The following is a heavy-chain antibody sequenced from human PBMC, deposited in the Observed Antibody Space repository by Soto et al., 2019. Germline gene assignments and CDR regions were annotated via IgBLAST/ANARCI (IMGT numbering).Heavy chain of an antibody. D-gene: IGHD4-4*01. V-gene: IGHV4-34*01. CDR2: INHSGST. CDR3: ARSSPYSNPQLYYYYYMDV. Sequence: QVQLQQWGAGLLKPSETLSLTCAVYGGSFSGYYWSWIRQPPGKGLEWIGEINHSGSTNYNPSLKRRVTISVDTSKNQFSLKLSSVTAAYTAVYYCARSSPYSNPQLYYYYYMDVWGKGTTVTVSS. CDR1: GGSFSGYY. J-gene: IGHJ6*03.